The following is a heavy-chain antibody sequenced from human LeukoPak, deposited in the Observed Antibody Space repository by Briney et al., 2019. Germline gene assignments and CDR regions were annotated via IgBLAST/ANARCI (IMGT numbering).Heavy chain of an antibody. CDR3: ARGTTVVANYFDY. D-gene: IGHD4-23*01. CDR2: IIPILGIA. J-gene: IGHJ4*02. V-gene: IGHV1-69*04. Sequence: SVKVSCKASGGTFSSYAISWVRQAPGQGLEWMGRIIPILGIANYAQKFQGRVTITADKSTSTAYMELSSLRSEDTAVYYCARGTTVVANYFDYWGQRTLVTVSS. CDR1: GGTFSSYA.